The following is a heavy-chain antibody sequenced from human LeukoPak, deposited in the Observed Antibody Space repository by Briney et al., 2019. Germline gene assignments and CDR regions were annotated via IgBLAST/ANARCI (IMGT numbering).Heavy chain of an antibody. CDR3: ARATVVTIGALDY. D-gene: IGHD4-23*01. J-gene: IGHJ4*02. V-gene: IGHV4-59*08. Sequence: PSETLSLTCTVSGDSISSSYWGWIRHPPGKGLEWIGYIYYSGNTNYNPSLKSRVTISIDTSKNQFSLKLSSVTVADTAVYYCARATVVTIGALDYWGQGTLVTVSS. CDR1: GDSISSSY. CDR2: IYYSGNT.